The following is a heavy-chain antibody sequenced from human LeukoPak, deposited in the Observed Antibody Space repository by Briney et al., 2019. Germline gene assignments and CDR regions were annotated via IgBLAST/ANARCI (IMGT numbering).Heavy chain of an antibody. CDR3: ARSKAHLSTSWYGSWFDP. J-gene: IGHJ5*02. CDR1: GYSVSSGYY. D-gene: IGHD2-2*01. CDR2: IYHSGDT. Sequence: SETLPLTCTVSGYSVSSGYYWGWIRQPPGKGLEWIASIYHSGDTYYNPSLRSRVTISLDTSKNQLSLKLSSVTAADTAVYYCARSKAHLSTSWYGSWFDPWGQGTLVTVSS. V-gene: IGHV4-38-2*02.